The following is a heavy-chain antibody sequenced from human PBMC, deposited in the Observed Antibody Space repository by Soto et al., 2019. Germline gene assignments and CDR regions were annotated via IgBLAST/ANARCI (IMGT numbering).Heavy chain of an antibody. CDR2: TSYDGSNK. V-gene: IGHV3-30*18. Sequence: PAGSLRLSCGASGFSFNSYGMHWVRKAPGKGLEWVAVTSYDGSNKYYADSVKGRFTISRDDSTNTLYLQMNSLRAEDTAVYYSAKGAHSSDSSEWEADFWGQGTLVTVSS. J-gene: IGHJ4*02. CDR3: AKGAHSSDSSEWEADF. CDR1: GFSFNSYG. D-gene: IGHD3-22*01.